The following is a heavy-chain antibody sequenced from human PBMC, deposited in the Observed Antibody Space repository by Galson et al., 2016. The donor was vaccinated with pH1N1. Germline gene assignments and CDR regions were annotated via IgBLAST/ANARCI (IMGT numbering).Heavy chain of an antibody. CDR3: ARVRSSGYNYAQQFVD. J-gene: IGHJ4*02. CDR2: ISSSGDNI. CDR1: GFTFSVFA. D-gene: IGHD5-18*01. V-gene: IGHV3-30-3*01. Sequence: SLRLSCAASGFTFSVFAMHWVRQAPGEGLEWVAVISSSGDNIFYADSVKGRFTISRDSSKNTLYLQMNNLRPEDTALYYCARVRSSGYNYAQQFVDWGQGTLVTVSS.